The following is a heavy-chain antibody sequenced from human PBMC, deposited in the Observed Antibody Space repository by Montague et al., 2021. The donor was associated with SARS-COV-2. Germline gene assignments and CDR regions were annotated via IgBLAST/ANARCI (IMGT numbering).Heavy chain of an antibody. CDR1: FFSLRPFS. Sequence: EKMSLTFPFSFFSLRPFSWTWIRSPQGKGLEWIGSIPYTGSTNYNPYLKSRVAISVDTSKNQFSLKLTSVTAADTAFYYCARINPTGVDFWGQGTLVTVSS. V-gene: IGHV4-59*12. D-gene: IGHD1-14*01. CDR3: ARINPTGVDF. CDR2: IPYTGST. J-gene: IGHJ4*02.